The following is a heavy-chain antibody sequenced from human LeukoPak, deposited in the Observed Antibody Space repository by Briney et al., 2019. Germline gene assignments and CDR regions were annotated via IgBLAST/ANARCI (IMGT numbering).Heavy chain of an antibody. CDR1: GYSFTNYW. CDR2: IYPGDSDT. Sequence: GESLQISCMGSGYSFTNYWIGWVRQMPGKSLEWMGIIYPGDSDTSYSPSFQGQVTISADKSINTAYLQWSSLKASDTAMYHCARRGRGDCSAGNCPHRYFALWGRGTLVTVSS. CDR3: ARRGRGDCSAGNCPHRYFAL. D-gene: IGHD2-15*01. J-gene: IGHJ2*01. V-gene: IGHV5-51*01.